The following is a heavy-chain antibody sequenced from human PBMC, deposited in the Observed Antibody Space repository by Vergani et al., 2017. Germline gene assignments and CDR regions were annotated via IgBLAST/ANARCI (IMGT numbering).Heavy chain of an antibody. J-gene: IGHJ2*01. CDR1: GFTVSSNY. D-gene: IGHD2-8*01. V-gene: IGHV3-53*01. CDR3: AREFVNGYFDL. Sequence: EVQLVESGGGLIQPGGSLRLSCAASGFTVSSNYMSWVRQGPGKGLEWVSVIYSGGSTYYADSVNGQFTNSRDNSKNTLYLQMNSLRAEDTAVYYCAREFVNGYFDLWGRGTLVTVSS. CDR2: IYSGGST.